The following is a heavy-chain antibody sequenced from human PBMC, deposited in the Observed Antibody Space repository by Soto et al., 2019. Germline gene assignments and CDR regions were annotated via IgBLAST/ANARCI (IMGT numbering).Heavy chain of an antibody. J-gene: IGHJ6*02. CDR3: ARGIISTSWRRFGMDV. CDR1: GGSISSYY. Sequence: QVQLQESGPGLVKPSETLSLTCTVSGGSISSYYWSWIRQPPGKGLEWIGYIYYSGSTNYTPSLKSRVTRSVDTVKNQLSLELSSVTAADTAVYYCARGIISTSWRRFGMDVCGQGTTVTVSS. D-gene: IGHD2-2*01. V-gene: IGHV4-59*01. CDR2: IYYSGST.